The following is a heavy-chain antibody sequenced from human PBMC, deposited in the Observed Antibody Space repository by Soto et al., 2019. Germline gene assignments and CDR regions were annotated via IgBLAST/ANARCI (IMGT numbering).Heavy chain of an antibody. CDR1: GFTFSSYA. D-gene: IGHD3-10*01. Sequence: GGSLRLSCAASGFTFSSYAMSWVRQAPGKGLEWVSAISGSGGSTYYADSVKGRFTISRDNSKNTLYLQMNSLRAEDTAVYYCAKDAEEWFGELSLPYYYGMDVWGQGTTVTVSS. J-gene: IGHJ6*02. CDR2: ISGSGGST. CDR3: AKDAEEWFGELSLPYYYGMDV. V-gene: IGHV3-23*01.